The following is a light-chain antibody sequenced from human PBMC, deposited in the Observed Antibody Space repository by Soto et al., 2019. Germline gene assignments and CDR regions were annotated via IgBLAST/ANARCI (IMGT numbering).Light chain of an antibody. CDR2: VAS. J-gene: IGKJ2*01. Sequence: EIVMTQSPATLSVSPGERATLSCRASQSVSSNLAWYQQNPGQAPRLLIYVASTRATGIPARFSGSGSGTEFTLTISSLQSEDFAVYYCQQYNNWPYTFGQGTKLEIK. CDR3: QQYNNWPYT. CDR1: QSVSSN. V-gene: IGKV3-15*01.